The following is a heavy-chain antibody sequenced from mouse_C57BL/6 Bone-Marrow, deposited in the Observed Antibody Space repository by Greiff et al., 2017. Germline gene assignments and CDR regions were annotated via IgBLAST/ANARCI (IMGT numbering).Heavy chain of an antibody. Sequence: QVQLQQSVAELVRPGASVKLSCTASGFNIKNTYMHWVKQRPEQGLEWIGEIYPRSGNTYYNEKFKGKATLTADKSSSTAYMELRSLTSEDSAVYFCARWTLYYAMDYWGQGTSVTVSS. CDR3: ARWTLYYAMDY. J-gene: IGHJ4*01. CDR2: IYPRSGNT. CDR1: GFNIKNTY. V-gene: IGHV1-81*01.